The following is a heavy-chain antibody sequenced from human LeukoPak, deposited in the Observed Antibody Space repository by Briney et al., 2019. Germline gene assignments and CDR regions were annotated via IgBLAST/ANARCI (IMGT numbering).Heavy chain of an antibody. CDR2: IRSKAYGGTT. CDR1: GFTFGDYA. CDR3: TRDVADYDFSSDY. V-gene: IGHV3-49*04. Sequence: GRSLRLSCTASGFTFGDYAMSWVRQAPGKGLEWVGFIRSKAYGGTTEYAASVKGRFTISRDDSKSIAYLQMNSLKTEDTAVYCCTRDVADYDFSSDYWGQGTLVTVSS. J-gene: IGHJ4*02. D-gene: IGHD3-3*01.